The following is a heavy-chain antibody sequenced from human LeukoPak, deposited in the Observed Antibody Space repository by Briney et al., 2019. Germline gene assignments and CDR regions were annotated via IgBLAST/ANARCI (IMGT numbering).Heavy chain of an antibody. Sequence: SETLSLTCTVSGGSISSYYWSWIRQPAGKGLEWIGRIYTSGSTNYNPSLKSRVTMPVDTSKNQFSLKLSSVTAADTAVYYCVREDSSGYYEGFYFDYWGQGTLVTVSS. CDR3: VREDSSGYYEGFYFDY. V-gene: IGHV4-4*07. CDR1: GGSISSYY. CDR2: IYTSGST. J-gene: IGHJ4*02. D-gene: IGHD3-22*01.